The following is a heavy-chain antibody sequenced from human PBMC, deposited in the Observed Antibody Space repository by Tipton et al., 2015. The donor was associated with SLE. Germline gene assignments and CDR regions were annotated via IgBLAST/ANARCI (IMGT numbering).Heavy chain of an antibody. V-gene: IGHV3-9*01. D-gene: IGHD3-10*01. CDR3: AKDLSGYYGSGADI. J-gene: IGHJ3*02. Sequence: SLRLSCAASGFTFSSYWMSWVRQAPGKGLEWVSGISWNSGSIGYADSVKGRFAISRDNAKNSLYLQMNSLRAEDTALYYCAKDLSGYYGSGADIWGQGTMVTVSS. CDR2: ISWNSGSI. CDR1: GFTFSSYW.